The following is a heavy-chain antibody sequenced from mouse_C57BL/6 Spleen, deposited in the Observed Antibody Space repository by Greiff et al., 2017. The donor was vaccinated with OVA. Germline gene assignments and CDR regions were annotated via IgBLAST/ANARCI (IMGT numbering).Heavy chain of an antibody. CDR3: AQLGPWFAY. V-gene: IGHV1-69*01. D-gene: IGHD4-1*02. J-gene: IGHJ3*01. CDR2: IDPSDSYT. Sequence: VQLQQPGAELVMPGASVKLSCKASGYTFTSYWMHWVKQRPGQGLEWIGEIDPSDSYTNYNQKVKGKSTLTVDKSSSTAYMQLSSLTSEDSAVYYCAQLGPWFAYWGQGTLVTVSA. CDR1: GYTFTSYW.